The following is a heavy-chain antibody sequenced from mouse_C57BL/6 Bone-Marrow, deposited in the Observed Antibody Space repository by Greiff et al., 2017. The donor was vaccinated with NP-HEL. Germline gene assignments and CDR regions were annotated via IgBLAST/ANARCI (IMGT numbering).Heavy chain of an antibody. Sequence: VMLVESGPGLVAPSQSLSITCTVSGFSLTSYAISWVRQPPGKGLEWLGVIWTGGGTNYNSALKSRLSISKDNSKSQVFLKMNSLQTDDTARYYCARNKNYGSSSLFDYWGQGTTLTVSS. CDR1: GFSLTSYA. J-gene: IGHJ2*01. D-gene: IGHD1-1*01. CDR3: ARNKNYGSSSLFDY. V-gene: IGHV2-9-1*01. CDR2: IWTGGGT.